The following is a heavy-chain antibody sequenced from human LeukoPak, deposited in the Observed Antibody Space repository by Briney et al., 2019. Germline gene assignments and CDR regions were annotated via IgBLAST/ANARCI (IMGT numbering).Heavy chain of an antibody. CDR3: ATSDSGSIFGVVISF. J-gene: IGHJ4*02. D-gene: IGHD3-3*01. CDR2: ISHGGSA. Sequence: SETLSLTCAVSGYSISSGYYWGWIRQSPGKGLEWIGSISHGGSAYYTPSLRSRVTMSVDTCKNQFFLKLSSVTAADTAVYYCATSDSGSIFGVVISFWGQGTLVTVSS. CDR1: GYSISSGYY. V-gene: IGHV4-38-2*01.